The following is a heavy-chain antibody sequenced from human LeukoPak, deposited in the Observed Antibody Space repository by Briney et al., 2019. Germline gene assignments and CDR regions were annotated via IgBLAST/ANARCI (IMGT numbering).Heavy chain of an antibody. CDR1: GFTFSNYA. J-gene: IGHJ4*02. CDR3: AKDRDYGDYVPEN. Sequence: GGSLRLSCAASGFTFSNYAMSWARKAPGKGLEWVSAISGAGGSTYYAVSVRGRFTISRDNSKNTLYLQMNSLRAEDTAVYYCAKDRDYGDYVPENWGQGTLVTVSS. D-gene: IGHD4-17*01. CDR2: ISGAGGST. V-gene: IGHV3-23*01.